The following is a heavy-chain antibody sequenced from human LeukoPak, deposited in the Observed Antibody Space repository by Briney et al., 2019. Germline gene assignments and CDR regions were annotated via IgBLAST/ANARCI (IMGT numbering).Heavy chain of an antibody. D-gene: IGHD6-19*01. J-gene: IGHJ4*02. CDR3: AHRPGRIAVAGGGYFDY. CDR1: GFSLSTSGVG. CDR2: XXXNDDK. Sequence: SGPTLVKPTQTLTLTCTFSGFSLSTSGVGVGXXXXXXXXXXXXXXXXXXNDDKRYSPSLKSRLTITKDTSKNQVVLTMTNMDPVDTATYYCAHRPGRIAVAGGGYFDYWGQGTLVTVSS. V-gene: IGHV2-5*01.